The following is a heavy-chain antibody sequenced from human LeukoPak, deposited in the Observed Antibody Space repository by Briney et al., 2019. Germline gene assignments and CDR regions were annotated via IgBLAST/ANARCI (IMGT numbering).Heavy chain of an antibody. V-gene: IGHV3-11*01. CDR1: GFTFSDYY. D-gene: IGHD3-16*02. J-gene: IGHJ6*02. CDR2: ISSSGSTI. Sequence: GGSLRFSCAASGFTFSDYYMSWIRQAPGKGLEWVSYISSSGSTIYYADSVKGRFTISRDNAKNSLYLQMNSLRAGDTAVYYCARDGPYDYVWGSYRYYYYGMDVWGQGTTVTVSS. CDR3: ARDGPYDYVWGSYRYYYYGMDV.